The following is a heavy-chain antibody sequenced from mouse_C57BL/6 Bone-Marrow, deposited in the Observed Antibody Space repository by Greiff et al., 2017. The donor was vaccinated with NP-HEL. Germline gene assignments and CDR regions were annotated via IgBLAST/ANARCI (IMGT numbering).Heavy chain of an antibody. V-gene: IGHV1-74*01. CDR3: AYGSSFYWYFDV. CDR2: IHPSDSDT. J-gene: IGHJ1*03. D-gene: IGHD1-1*01. CDR1: GYTFTSYW. Sequence: QVQLQQPGAELVKPGASVKVSCKASGYTFTSYWMHWVKQRPGQGLEWIGRIHPSDSDTNYNQKFKGKATLTVVKSSSTAYMQLSSLTSEDSAVYYCAYGSSFYWYFDVWGTGTTVTVSS.